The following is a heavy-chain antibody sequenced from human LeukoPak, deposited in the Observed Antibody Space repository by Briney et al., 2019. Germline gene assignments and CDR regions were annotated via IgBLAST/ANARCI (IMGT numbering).Heavy chain of an antibody. J-gene: IGHJ4*02. Sequence: GGSLRLSCAASGFTFSSYSMNWVRQAPGKGLVWVSRIANDGGGTDYADSVKGRFTISRDNAKNTLYLQLNSLRAEDTAVYYCARGLGNYGYWGQGTLVTVSS. CDR2: IANDGGGT. D-gene: IGHD4-17*01. CDR3: ARGLGNYGY. V-gene: IGHV3-74*01. CDR1: GFTFSSYS.